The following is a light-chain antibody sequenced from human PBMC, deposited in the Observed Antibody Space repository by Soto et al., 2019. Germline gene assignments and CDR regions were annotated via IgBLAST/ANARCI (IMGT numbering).Light chain of an antibody. CDR2: DAT. Sequence: EIVLTQSPGTLSLSPGARATLSCRPSQRVSSSYLDWYQQKPGQAPRLLIHDATTWATGIPARFSGCGSGADFTLTISSLQSEDFAVYYCQQRNNWPETFGQGTKVDIK. V-gene: IGKV3D-20*02. J-gene: IGKJ1*01. CDR3: QQRNNWPET. CDR1: QRVSSSY.